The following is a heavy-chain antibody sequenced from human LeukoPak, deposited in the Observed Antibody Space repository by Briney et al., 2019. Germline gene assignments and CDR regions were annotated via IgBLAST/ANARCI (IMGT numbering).Heavy chain of an antibody. D-gene: IGHD2-15*01. Sequence: SQTLSLTCAISVDSVSNKDAAWNWIRQSPSRGLEWLGRTYYRSKWSNDYAVSVKSRITINPDTTKNQFSLQLRSVTPDDTAVYYCARQSLGYVDYWGQGSRVTVSS. CDR2: TYYRSKWSN. CDR3: ARQSLGYVDY. V-gene: IGHV6-1*01. J-gene: IGHJ4*02. CDR1: VDSVSNKDAA.